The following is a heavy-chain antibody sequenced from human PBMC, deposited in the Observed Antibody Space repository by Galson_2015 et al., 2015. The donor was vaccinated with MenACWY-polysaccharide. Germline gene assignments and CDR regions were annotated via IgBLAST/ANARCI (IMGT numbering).Heavy chain of an antibody. J-gene: IGHJ5*02. D-gene: IGHD3-22*01. V-gene: IGHV1-8*01. CDR3: ARGGKYYYDSSGYLNWFDP. CDR1: GYTFSSYD. CDR2: MNPNSGNT. Sequence: SVKVSCKASGYTFSSYDINWVRQTTGQGLEWMGWMNPNSGNTGYAQKFQGRVTMTRNTSISIAYMELSSQRSEDTAVYYCARGGKYYYDSSGYLNWFDPWGQGTLVTVSS.